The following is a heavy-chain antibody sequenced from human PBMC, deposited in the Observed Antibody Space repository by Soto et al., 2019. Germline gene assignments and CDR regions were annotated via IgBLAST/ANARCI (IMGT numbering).Heavy chain of an antibody. CDR3: ARARNQDYYGMDV. V-gene: IGHV1-46*01. CDR1: GYTFTSYY. Sequence: ASVKVSCKASGYTFTSYYMHWVRQAPGQGLEWMGIINPSGGSTSYAQKFQGRVTMTRDTSTSTVYMELSSLRSEDSAVYYGARARNQDYYGMDVWGHGTTVTVSS. D-gene: IGHD4-4*01. J-gene: IGHJ6*02. CDR2: INPSGGST.